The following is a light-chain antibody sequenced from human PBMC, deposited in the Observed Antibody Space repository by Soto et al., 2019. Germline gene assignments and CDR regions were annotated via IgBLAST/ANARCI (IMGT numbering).Light chain of an antibody. J-gene: IGKJ4*01. Sequence: DIVMTQSPDSLAVSLGERATINCKSSQNVLYRSNNKNYLAWYQQKPGQPPKLLIYWASTRESGVPERFSGSGSGTDFTLTISSLQPEDVATYYCQKCKVAPFTFGGGTKVDIK. CDR1: QNVLYRSNNKNY. CDR3: QKCKVAPFT. CDR2: WAS. V-gene: IGKV4-1*01.